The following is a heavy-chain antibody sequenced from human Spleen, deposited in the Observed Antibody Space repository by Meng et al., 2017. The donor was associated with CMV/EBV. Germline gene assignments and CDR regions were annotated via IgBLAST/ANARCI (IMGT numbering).Heavy chain of an antibody. CDR3: ARGQSNWNFYYYYGMDV. Sequence: GESLKISCAASGFTFSDYYMSWIRQAPGKGLEWVSYISSSGSTIYYADSVKGRFTISRDNAKNSLYLQMNSLRAEDTAVYYCARGQSNWNFYYYYGMDVWGQGTTVTVSS. CDR1: GFTFSDYY. CDR2: ISSSGSTI. V-gene: IGHV3-11*04. D-gene: IGHD1-1*01. J-gene: IGHJ6*02.